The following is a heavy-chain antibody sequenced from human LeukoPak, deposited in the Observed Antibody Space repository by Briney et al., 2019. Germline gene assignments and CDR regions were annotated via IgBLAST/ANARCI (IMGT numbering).Heavy chain of an antibody. CDR3: ARWGNDYSQFDS. V-gene: IGHV3-23*01. CDR1: GFPFNNYA. Sequence: LTGGSRRLSCAASGFPFNNYAMTWVRQAPGKGLEWVSVVSGSGDNTNYADSVKGRFTISRDNSKNTLFLQMNSLRTEDTAVYFCARWGNDYSQFDSWGQGTLVTVS. D-gene: IGHD4-11*01. J-gene: IGHJ4*02. CDR2: VSGSGDNT.